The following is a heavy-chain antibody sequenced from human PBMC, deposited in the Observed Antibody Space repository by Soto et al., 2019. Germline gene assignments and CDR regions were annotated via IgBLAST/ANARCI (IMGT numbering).Heavy chain of an antibody. D-gene: IGHD1-26*01. CDR3: ARETRPSGSGSYLVDY. Sequence: GGSLRLSCAASGFTFSSYGMHWVRQAPGKGLEWVAVIWYDGSNKYYADSVKGRFTISRDNSKNTLYLQMNSLRAEDTAVYYCARETRPSGSGSYLVDYWGQGTLVTVSS. CDR1: GFTFSSYG. CDR2: IWYDGSNK. J-gene: IGHJ4*02. V-gene: IGHV3-33*01.